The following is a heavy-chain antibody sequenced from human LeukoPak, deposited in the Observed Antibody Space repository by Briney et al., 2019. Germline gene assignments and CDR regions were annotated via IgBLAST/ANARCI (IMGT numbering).Heavy chain of an antibody. CDR1: GGSVSSGDYY. Sequence: SETLSLTCTVSGGSVSSGDYYWSWIRQPPGKGLEWIGYIYYSGSTYYNPSLKSRVTISVDTSKNQFSLKLSSVTAADTAVYYCARQDGWYTGSDYWGQGTLVTVSS. V-gene: IGHV4-30-4*01. CDR3: ARQDGWYTGSDY. D-gene: IGHD6-19*01. J-gene: IGHJ4*02. CDR2: IYYSGST.